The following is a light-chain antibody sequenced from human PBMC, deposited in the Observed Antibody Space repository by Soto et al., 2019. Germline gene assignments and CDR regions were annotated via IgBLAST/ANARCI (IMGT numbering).Light chain of an antibody. Sequence: QSFLTQPRSVSGCPVQSVNISCTGASSDVGGYNYVSWYQQHPGKAPKLMIYDVSKRPSGVPDRFSGSKSGNTASLTISGLQAEDEADYYCCSYAGSYPYVFGTGTKVTVL. V-gene: IGLV2-11*01. CDR1: SSDVGGYNY. J-gene: IGLJ1*01. CDR3: CSYAGSYPYV. CDR2: DVS.